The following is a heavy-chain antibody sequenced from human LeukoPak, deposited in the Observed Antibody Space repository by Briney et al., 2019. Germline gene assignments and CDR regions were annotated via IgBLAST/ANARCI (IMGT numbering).Heavy chain of an antibody. CDR2: IRYDGSNK. CDR3: AKDLPLLAFQPGRMDV. CDR1: GFTFSSYG. Sequence: GGSLRLSCAASGFTFSSYGMHWVRQAPGKGLEWVAFIRYDGSNKYYADSVKGRFTISRDNSKNTLYLQMNSLRAEDTAVYYCAKDLPLLAFQPGRMDVWGKGTTVTVSS. V-gene: IGHV3-30*02. J-gene: IGHJ6*04. D-gene: IGHD3-10*01.